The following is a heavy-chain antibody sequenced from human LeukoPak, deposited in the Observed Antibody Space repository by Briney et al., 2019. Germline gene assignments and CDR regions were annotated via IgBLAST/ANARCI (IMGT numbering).Heavy chain of an antibody. CDR2: IWYDGSNK. Sequence: PGGSLRLSCAASGFTFSSYGMHWVRQAPGKGLEWVAVIWYDGSNKYYADSVKGRFTISRDNSKNTLYLQMNSLRSEDTAVYYCARGTQWELTPPYYFDYWGQGTLVTVSS. J-gene: IGHJ4*02. CDR1: GFTFSSYG. CDR3: ARGTQWELTPPYYFDY. V-gene: IGHV3-33*01. D-gene: IGHD1-26*01.